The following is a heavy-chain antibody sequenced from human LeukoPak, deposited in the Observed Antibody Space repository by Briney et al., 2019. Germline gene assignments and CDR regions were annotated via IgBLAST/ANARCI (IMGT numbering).Heavy chain of an antibody. D-gene: IGHD2-2*01. CDR3: ARDQGVSYCSSTSCYSVWFDP. V-gene: IGHV3-7*01. CDR2: IKQDGSEK. Sequence: PGGSLRLSCAASGFTFSSYSMNWVRQAPGKGLEWVANIKQDGSEKYYVDSVKGRFTISRDNAKNSLYLQMNSLRAEDTAVYYCARDQGVSYCSSTSCYSVWFDPWGQGTLVTVSS. CDR1: GFTFSSYS. J-gene: IGHJ5*02.